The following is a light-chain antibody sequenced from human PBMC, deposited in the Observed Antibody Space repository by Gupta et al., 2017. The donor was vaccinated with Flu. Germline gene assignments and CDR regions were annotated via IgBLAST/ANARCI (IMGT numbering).Light chain of an antibody. CDR3: AAWDGSLKAYV. CDR2: TNN. V-gene: IGLV1-44*01. J-gene: IGLJ1*01. CDR1: SSNIGSNT. Sequence: SSSNIGSNTVNWYQHLPGTAPQLLIYTNNQRPSGVPDRFSGSKSGTSASLAISGLQSEDEADYYCAAWDGSLKAYVFGAGTKVTVL.